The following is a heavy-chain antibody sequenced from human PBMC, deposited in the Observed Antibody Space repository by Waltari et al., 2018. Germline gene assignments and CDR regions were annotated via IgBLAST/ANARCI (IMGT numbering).Heavy chain of an antibody. V-gene: IGHV3-53*01. CDR3: ARGHTISGGDYMDV. CDR2: IYTVGST. CDR1: GFTVSHNY. Sequence: EVQLVESGGGLIQPGGSLRLSCAVSGFTVSHNYMSWVRPAPGKGLEWVSFIYTVGSTFYADSVRGRFTISRDNSMNTLFLQMNSLRGEDTAVYYCARGHTISGGDYMDVWGKGTTVIVSS. J-gene: IGHJ6*03. D-gene: IGHD3-3*01.